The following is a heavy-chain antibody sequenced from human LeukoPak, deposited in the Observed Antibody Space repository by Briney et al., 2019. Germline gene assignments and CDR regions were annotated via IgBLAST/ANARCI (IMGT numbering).Heavy chain of an antibody. J-gene: IGHJ4*02. Sequence: PGGSLRLSCAASGFTFSDYYMSWIRQAPGKGLEWVSHISSSSSYINYADSVKGRFTISRDNAKNSLYLQLNSLRAEDTAVYYCATSSYSSSSSIFDYWGQGTLVTVSS. D-gene: IGHD6-6*01. V-gene: IGHV3-11*03. CDR1: GFTFSDYY. CDR3: ATSSYSSSSSIFDY. CDR2: ISSSSSYI.